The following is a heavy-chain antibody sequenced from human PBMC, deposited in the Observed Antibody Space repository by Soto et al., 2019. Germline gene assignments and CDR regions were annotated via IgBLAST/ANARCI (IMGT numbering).Heavy chain of an antibody. V-gene: IGHV3-13*01. CDR2: IGTAGDT. J-gene: IGHJ6*03. Sequence: EVQLVESGGGLVQPGGSLRLSCAASGFTFSSYDMHWVRQATGKGLEWVSAIGTAGDTYYPGSVKGRFTISRENAKKSLYLQMNSLRAGDTAVYYCARSSGYRRYYYYYYYMDVWGKGTTVTVSS. D-gene: IGHD5-12*01. CDR1: GFTFSSYD. CDR3: ARSSGYRRYYYYYYYMDV.